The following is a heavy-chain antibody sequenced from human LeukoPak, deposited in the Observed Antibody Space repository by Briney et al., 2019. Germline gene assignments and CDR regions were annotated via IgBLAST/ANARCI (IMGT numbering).Heavy chain of an antibody. CDR3: AKGRDTMVRGVILTLDP. D-gene: IGHD3-10*01. V-gene: IGHV3-23*01. J-gene: IGHJ5*02. CDR2: ISGSGGST. CDR1: GFTFSSYA. Sequence: PGGSLRLSCAASGFTFSSYAMSWVRQAPGKGLEWVSAISGSGGSTYYADSVKGRFTISRDNSKNTLYLQMNSLRAEDTAVYYCAKGRDTMVRGVILTLDPWGQGTLVTVSS.